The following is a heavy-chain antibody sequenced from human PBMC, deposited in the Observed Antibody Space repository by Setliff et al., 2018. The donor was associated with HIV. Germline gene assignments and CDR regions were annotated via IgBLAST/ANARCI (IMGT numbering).Heavy chain of an antibody. D-gene: IGHD3-22*01. Sequence: TSETLSLTCTVSGVSINSGNYYWGWIRQPAGKRLEWIGRIYTSGSTNYNPSLKSRVTISIDTSKNQFSLKLRSVTAADTAVYYCARDHDYYDSSKSWGFDYWGQGTLVTVSS. CDR2: IYTSGST. CDR1: GVSINSGNYY. J-gene: IGHJ4*02. V-gene: IGHV4-61*02. CDR3: ARDHDYYDSSKSWGFDY.